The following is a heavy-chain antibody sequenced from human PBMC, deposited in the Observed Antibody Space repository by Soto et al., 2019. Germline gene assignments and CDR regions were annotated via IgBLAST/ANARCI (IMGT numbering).Heavy chain of an antibody. CDR2: INPNSGGT. CDR1: GYTFTGYY. D-gene: IGHD3-22*01. CDR3: ARASYYDSSGYYPSFDY. Sequence: QVQLVQSGAEVKKPGASVKVSCKASGYTFTGYYMHWVRQAPGQGLEWMGWINPNSGGTNYAQKFQGWVTMTRDTSISTAYMELSRLRSDDTAVYYCARASYYDSSGYYPSFDYWGQGTLVTVSS. V-gene: IGHV1-2*04. J-gene: IGHJ4*02.